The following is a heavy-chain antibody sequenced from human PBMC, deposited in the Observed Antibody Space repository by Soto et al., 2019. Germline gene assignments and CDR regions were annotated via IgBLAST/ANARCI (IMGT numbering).Heavy chain of an antibody. V-gene: IGHV4-34*01. D-gene: IGHD2-2*01. CDR3: ARGNRYCSSTSCYAPSYYYYYMDV. CDR2: INHSGST. J-gene: IGHJ6*03. CDR1: GGSFSGYY. Sequence: SETLSLTCAVYGGSFSGYYWSWIRQPPGKGLEWIGEINHSGSTNYNPSLKSRVTISVDTSKNQFSLKLSSVTAADTAVYYCARGNRYCSSTSCYAPSYYYYYMDVWGKGTTVTVSS.